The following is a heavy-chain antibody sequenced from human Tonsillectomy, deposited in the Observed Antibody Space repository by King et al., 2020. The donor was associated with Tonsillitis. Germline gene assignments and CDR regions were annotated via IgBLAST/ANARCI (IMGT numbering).Heavy chain of an antibody. CDR3: ARGVYQLDY. D-gene: IGHD6-6*01. J-gene: IGHJ4*02. CDR1: GFTFSSYG. CDR2: IWYDGSHK. Sequence: QVQLVESGGGVIQPGRSLRLSCTASGFTFSSYGIHWVRQAPGKGLEWVALIWYDGSHKHYADSVKGRFTISRDNSKNTLYLQMNSLRAEDTAVYYCARGVYQLDYWGQGTLATVSS. V-gene: IGHV3-33*01.